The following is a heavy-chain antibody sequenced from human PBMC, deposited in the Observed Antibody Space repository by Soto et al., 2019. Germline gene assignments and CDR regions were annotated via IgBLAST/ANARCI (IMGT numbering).Heavy chain of an antibody. D-gene: IGHD6-13*01. V-gene: IGHV3-21*01. Sequence: KPGGSLRLSCAASGFTFSSYSMNWVRQAPGKGLEWVSSTSSSSSYIYYADSVKGRFTISRDNAKNSLYLQMNSLRAEDTAVYYCARHLGGSSSWFDYWGQGTLVTVSS. CDR1: GFTFSSYS. CDR3: ARHLGGSSSWFDY. J-gene: IGHJ5*01. CDR2: TSSSSSYI.